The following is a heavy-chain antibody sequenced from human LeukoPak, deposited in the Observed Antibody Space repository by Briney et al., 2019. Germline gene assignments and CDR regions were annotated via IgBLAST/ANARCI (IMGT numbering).Heavy chain of an antibody. CDR1: GFTFSSYA. Sequence: GSLRLSCAASGFTFSSYAMNWVRQAPGKGLEWVSGVSGSGGGTYYADSVKGRFTISGDNSKTTLYLRMNSLRAEDTAVYYCAKDHRVYDKTSTAFDIWGQGTLVTVSS. D-gene: IGHD5/OR15-5a*01. CDR2: VSGSGGGT. V-gene: IGHV3-23*01. CDR3: AKDHRVYDKTSTAFDI. J-gene: IGHJ3*02.